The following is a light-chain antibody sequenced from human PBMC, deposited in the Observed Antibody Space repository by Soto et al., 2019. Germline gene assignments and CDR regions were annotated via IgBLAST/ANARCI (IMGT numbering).Light chain of an antibody. CDR3: MQSLQTPLT. V-gene: IGKV2-28*01. CDR1: QSLLNSNGYNC. CDR2: LGS. Sequence: DIVMTQSPLSLPVTPGEPASISCRSSQSLLNSNGYNCLEWYLQKPGQSPQLLIYLGSNRASGVPDRCSGSGSGTDFTLRISRVEAEDVGVYFCMQSLQTPLTFGQGTKVEIK. J-gene: IGKJ1*01.